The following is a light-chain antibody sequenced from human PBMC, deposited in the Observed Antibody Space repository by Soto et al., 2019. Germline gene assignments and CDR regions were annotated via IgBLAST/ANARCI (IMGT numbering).Light chain of an antibody. CDR2: WAS. J-gene: IGKJ1*01. CDR1: QSVLYSSNNKNY. Sequence: DIVMTQSSDSLAVSLGERATINCKSSQSVLYSSNNKNYLAWYQQKPGQPPKLXXYWASTRESGVPDRFSGSGSGTDFTLTISSLQAEDVAVYYCQQYYSTPSWTFGQGTKVDIK. V-gene: IGKV4-1*01. CDR3: QQYYSTPSWT.